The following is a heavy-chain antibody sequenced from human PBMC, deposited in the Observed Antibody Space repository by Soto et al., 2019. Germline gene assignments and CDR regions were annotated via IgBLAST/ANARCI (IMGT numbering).Heavy chain of an antibody. J-gene: IGHJ4*02. Sequence: EVQLVESGGGLIQPGGSLRLSCAASGFTVSSNYMTWVRQAPGKGLEWVSVIYSGGSTYYADSLKGRFTISRDNSENTLYLQMNSLRAEDTAVYYCARGAATVVTPLTSGDYWGQGILVTVSS. CDR1: GFTVSSNY. CDR2: IYSGGST. D-gene: IGHD4-17*01. CDR3: ARGAATVVTPLTSGDY. V-gene: IGHV3-53*01.